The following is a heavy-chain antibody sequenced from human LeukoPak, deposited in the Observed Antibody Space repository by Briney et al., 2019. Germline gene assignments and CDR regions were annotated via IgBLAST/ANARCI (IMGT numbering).Heavy chain of an antibody. CDR2: ISGSGGST. CDR3: AKEQYNGDYVSHFDY. D-gene: IGHD4-17*01. V-gene: IGHV3-23*01. Sequence: GGSLRLSCAASGFTFSSYAMSWVRQAPGKGLEWVSAISGSGGSTYYADSVKGRFTISRDNSKNTPYLQMNSLRAEDTAVYYCAKEQYNGDYVSHFDYWGQGTLVTVSS. J-gene: IGHJ4*02. CDR1: GFTFSSYA.